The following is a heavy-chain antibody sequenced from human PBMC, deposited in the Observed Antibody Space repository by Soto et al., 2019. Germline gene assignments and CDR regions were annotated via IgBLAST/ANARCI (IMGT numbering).Heavy chain of an antibody. CDR3: ARDRSGWYDF. Sequence: ASVKVSCKTSGYPFPSNCLSWVRRAPGQGLEWMGWISPHNGNAKYAQKFQDRVTMTADTAASTVYMELRSLRSDDSAVFYCARDRSGWYDFWGQGTLVNVSS. D-gene: IGHD6-19*01. V-gene: IGHV1-18*01. CDR1: GYPFPSNC. CDR2: ISPHNGNA. J-gene: IGHJ4*02.